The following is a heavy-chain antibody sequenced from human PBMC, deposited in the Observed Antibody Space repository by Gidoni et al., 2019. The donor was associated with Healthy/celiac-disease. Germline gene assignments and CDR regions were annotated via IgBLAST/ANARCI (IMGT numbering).Heavy chain of an antibody. CDR2: ISYDGSHN. CDR1: GFTFSRYA. D-gene: IGHD3-3*01. CDR3: ASPYYDFWDYGMDF. Sequence: QVQLVESGGGVVQPGRSLRLACAASGFTFSRYARHWVRQAPGKGLEFVAVISYDGSHNSSAASVRGRFTISSDNSKNTRYLHMNSLSAEDTAVYYCASPYYDFWDYGMDFWGQGTTVTVSS. V-gene: IGHV3-30*01. J-gene: IGHJ6*02.